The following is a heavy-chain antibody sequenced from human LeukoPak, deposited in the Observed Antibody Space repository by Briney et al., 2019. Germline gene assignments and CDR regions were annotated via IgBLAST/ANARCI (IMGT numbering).Heavy chain of an antibody. CDR1: GYSFNFYS. CDR2: INPGSGDT. Sequence: GASVKVSCKAFGYSFNFYSVHWVRQAPGQGLEWIGWINPGSGDTEFAQKFQGRVTMTKDTSITTIYMELTSLTSDDTAMYFCARGDSLVATHYWGQGTLVTVSS. V-gene: IGHV1-2*02. D-gene: IGHD4-23*01. J-gene: IGHJ4*02. CDR3: ARGDSLVATHY.